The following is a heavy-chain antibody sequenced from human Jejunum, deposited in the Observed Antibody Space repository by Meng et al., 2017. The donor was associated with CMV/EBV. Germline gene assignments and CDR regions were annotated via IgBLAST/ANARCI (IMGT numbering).Heavy chain of an antibody. J-gene: IGHJ1*01. Sequence: SCTASGVSFSNHGMHWVRQAPGMGLEWVVFIQYDGRNKYYVDSVKGRITISRDNSKNMLYLQMYNLRPEDTAVYYCAKDVFQQLSFHYWGQGTLVTVSS. CDR1: GVSFSNHG. V-gene: IGHV3-30*02. D-gene: IGHD6-13*01. CDR2: IQYDGRNK. CDR3: AKDVFQQLSFHY.